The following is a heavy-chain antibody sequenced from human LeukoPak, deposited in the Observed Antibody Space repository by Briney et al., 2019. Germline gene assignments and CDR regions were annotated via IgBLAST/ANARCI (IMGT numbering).Heavy chain of an antibody. J-gene: IGHJ6*02. Sequence: SVKVSCKASGGTFSSYAISWVRQAPGQGLEWMGGIIPIFGTANYAQKFQGRVTITADESTSTAYMVLSSLRSEDTAVYYCARDLYSSPSYYYYYGMDVWGQGTTVTVSS. V-gene: IGHV1-69*13. CDR3: ARDLYSSPSYYYYYGMDV. D-gene: IGHD6-6*01. CDR2: IIPIFGTA. CDR1: GGTFSSYA.